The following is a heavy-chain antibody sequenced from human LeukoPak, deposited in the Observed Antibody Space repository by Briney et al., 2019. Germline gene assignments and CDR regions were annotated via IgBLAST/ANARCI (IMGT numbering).Heavy chain of an antibody. CDR3: ARGGYDTLEYYYYYMDV. CDR1: GASVSGSAYY. CDR2: IYHSGST. D-gene: IGHD3-3*01. V-gene: IGHV4-39*07. Sequence: PSETLSLTCTVSGASVSGSAYYWGWIRQPPGKGLEWIGSIYHSGSTYYNPSLKSRVTISVDTSKNQFSLKLSSVTAADTAVYYCARGGYDTLEYYYYYMDVWGKGTTVTVSS. J-gene: IGHJ6*03.